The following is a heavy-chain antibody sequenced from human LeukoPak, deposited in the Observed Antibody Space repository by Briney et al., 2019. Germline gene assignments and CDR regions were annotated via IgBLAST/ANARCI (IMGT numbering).Heavy chain of an antibody. D-gene: IGHD1-26*01. CDR1: GFTFSDYY. CDR2: ISSSGSTI. Sequence: PGGSLRLSCAASGFTFSDYYMNWIRQAPGKGLEWVSFISSSGSTIHHADSVKGRFTTSRDNAKNSLYLQMNSLRAEDTAVYYCARVETGSSYWGQGTLVTVSS. CDR3: ARVETGSSY. J-gene: IGHJ4*02. V-gene: IGHV3-11*01.